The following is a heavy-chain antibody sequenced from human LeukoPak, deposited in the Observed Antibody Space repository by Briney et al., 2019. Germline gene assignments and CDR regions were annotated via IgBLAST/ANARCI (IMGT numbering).Heavy chain of an antibody. CDR3: ARDRIVVVPAGFDP. Sequence: ASVKVSCKASGYTFTSYAMHWVRQAPGQRLEWMGWINAGNGNTKYSQKLQGRVTITRDTSASTAYMELSSLRSEDTAVYYCARDRIVVVPAGFDPWGQGTLVTVSS. CDR2: INAGNGNT. J-gene: IGHJ5*02. V-gene: IGHV1-3*01. CDR1: GYTFTSYA. D-gene: IGHD2-2*01.